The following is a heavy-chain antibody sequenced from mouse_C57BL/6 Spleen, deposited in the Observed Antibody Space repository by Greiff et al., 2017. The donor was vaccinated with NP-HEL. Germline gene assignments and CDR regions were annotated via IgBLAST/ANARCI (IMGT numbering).Heavy chain of an antibody. Sequence: DVQLQESGPGLVKPSQSLSLTCSVTGYSITSGYYWNWIRQFPGNKLEWMGYISYDGSNNYNPSLKNRISITRDTSKNQFFLKLNSVTTEDTATYYCASLTSGAPYWYFDVWGTGTTVTVSS. D-gene: IGHD2-12*01. J-gene: IGHJ1*03. CDR3: ASLTSGAPYWYFDV. CDR2: ISYDGSN. V-gene: IGHV3-6*01. CDR1: GYSITSGYY.